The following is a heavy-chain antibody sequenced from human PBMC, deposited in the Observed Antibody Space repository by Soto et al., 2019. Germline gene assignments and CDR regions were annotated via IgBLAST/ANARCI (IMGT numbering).Heavy chain of an antibody. J-gene: IGHJ6*02. CDR3: ARAGRTAMPYYYYYGMDV. CDR2: IIPIFGTA. Sequence: SVKVSCKASGYTFTSYAMHWVRQAPGQGLEWMGGIIPIFGTANYAQKFQGRVTITADESTSTAYMELSSLRSEDTAVYYCARAGRTAMPYYYYYGMDVWGQGTTVTVSS. CDR1: GYTFTSYA. D-gene: IGHD2-2*01. V-gene: IGHV1-69*13.